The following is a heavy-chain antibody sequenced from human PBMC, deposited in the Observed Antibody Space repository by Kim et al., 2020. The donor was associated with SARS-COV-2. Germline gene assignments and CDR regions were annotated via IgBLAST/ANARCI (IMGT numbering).Heavy chain of an antibody. D-gene: IGHD3-10*01. CDR3: ARLGGYGSGSYSSVGAFDI. Sequence: SETLSLTCTVSGGSISSSTYYWGWIRQPPGKGLEWIGSIYYSGSTYYNPSLKSRVTISVDTSKNQFSLKLSSVTAADTAVYYCARLGGYGSGSYSSVGAFDIWGQGTMVTVSP. V-gene: IGHV4-39*01. J-gene: IGHJ3*02. CDR2: IYYSGST. CDR1: GGSISSSTYY.